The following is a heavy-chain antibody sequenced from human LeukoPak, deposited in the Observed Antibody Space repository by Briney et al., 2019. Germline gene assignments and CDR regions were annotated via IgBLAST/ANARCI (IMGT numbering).Heavy chain of an antibody. D-gene: IGHD2-21*01. CDR2: ISGSGDST. V-gene: IGHV3-23*01. Sequence: GGSLRLSCAVSGFTFSSYSVSWVRQAPGKGLEGVSAISGSGDSTYYADSVKGRFTISRDNSKNTLSLQMNSLRAEDTAVYYCAKDYAVITGPLCDYWGQGTLVTVSS. J-gene: IGHJ4*02. CDR3: AKDYAVITGPLCDY. CDR1: GFTFSSYS.